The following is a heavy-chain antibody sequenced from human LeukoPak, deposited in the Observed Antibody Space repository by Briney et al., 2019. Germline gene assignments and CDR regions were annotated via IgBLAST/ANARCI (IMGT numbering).Heavy chain of an antibody. V-gene: IGHV3-21*01. D-gene: IGHD3-3*01. CDR3: AKDIGIFNDN. Sequence: GGSLRLSCAASGFTFSSYSMNWVRQAPGKGLEWVSSISSSSSYIYYADSVEGRFTISRDNAKNSLYLQMNSLRAEDTAVCYCAKDIGIFNDNWGKEILVTVSP. CDR1: GFTFSSYS. J-gene: IGHJ4*02. CDR2: ISSSSSYI.